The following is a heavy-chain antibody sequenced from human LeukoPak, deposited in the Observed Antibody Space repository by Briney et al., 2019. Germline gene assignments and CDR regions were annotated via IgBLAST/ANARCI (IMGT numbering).Heavy chain of an antibody. V-gene: IGHV1-69-2*01. D-gene: IGHD1-26*01. J-gene: IGHJ4*02. CDR2: VDPEDGED. CDR1: GYTFIDYF. CDR3: AREEDTELGQGPFDY. Sequence: GATVKISCKSSGYTFIDYFMHWVQQAPGKGLEWMGRVDPEDGEDRYAEKFQGRVTITADTSTGTAYMELSSLRSDDTAVYYCAREEDTELGQGPFDYWGQGTLVTVSS.